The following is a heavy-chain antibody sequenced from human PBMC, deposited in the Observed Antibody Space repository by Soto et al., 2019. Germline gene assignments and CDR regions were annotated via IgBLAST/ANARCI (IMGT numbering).Heavy chain of an antibody. CDR2: INHSGGT. J-gene: IGHJ6*03. CDR3: ARRARYYYMEV. D-gene: IGHD5-12*01. CDR1: GGYFSGYY. Sequence: PSQTLSLTCAVYGGYFSGYYWSWIRQPIGKGLEWIGEINHSGGTNYNPSLKSRVTISVDTSKNQFSLKLSSVTAADTAVYYCARRARYYYMEVWGKGTTVTV. V-gene: IGHV4-34*01.